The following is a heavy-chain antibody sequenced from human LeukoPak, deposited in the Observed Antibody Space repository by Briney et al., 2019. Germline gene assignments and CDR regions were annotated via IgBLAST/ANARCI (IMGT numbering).Heavy chain of an antibody. D-gene: IGHD1-20*01. CDR2: IYHSGST. V-gene: IGHV4-38-2*02. J-gene: IGHJ4*02. Sequence: SETLSLTCTVSGYSISSGYYWGWIRQPPGKGLEWIGSIYHSGSTYYNPSLKSRVTISVDTSKNQFSLKLSSVTAADTAVYYCAGGNWNGGDYWGQGTLVTVSS. CDR1: GYSISSGYY. CDR3: AGGNWNGGDY.